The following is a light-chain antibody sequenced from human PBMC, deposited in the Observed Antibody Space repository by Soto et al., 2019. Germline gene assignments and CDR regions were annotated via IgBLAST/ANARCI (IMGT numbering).Light chain of an antibody. Sequence: DIQMTQSPSSLSASVGDRVTITCRASQGIRDALGWYQQKPGKAPKRLIYAASSLQSGVPSRLGGRQYGPEFTHTISSLQPEDFATYYCLQHKSYPPTFGQGTKVEIK. CDR1: QGIRDA. V-gene: IGKV1-17*01. CDR3: LQHKSYPPT. J-gene: IGKJ1*01. CDR2: AAS.